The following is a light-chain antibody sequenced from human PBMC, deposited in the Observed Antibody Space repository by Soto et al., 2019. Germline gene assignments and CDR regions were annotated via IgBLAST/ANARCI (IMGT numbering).Light chain of an antibody. J-gene: IGKJ5*01. CDR2: GAS. Sequence: EIVMTQSPATLSVSPGERATLTCRASQSVSSNLAWYQQKPGQAPRLLIYGASTRATAIPARFSGSGSGTDFTLTISSLEPEDFAVYYCQQRSNPITFGQGTRLEIK. V-gene: IGKV3-15*01. CDR1: QSVSSN. CDR3: QQRSNPIT.